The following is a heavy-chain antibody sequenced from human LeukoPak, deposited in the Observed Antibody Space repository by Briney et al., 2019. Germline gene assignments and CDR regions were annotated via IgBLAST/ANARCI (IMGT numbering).Heavy chain of an antibody. V-gene: IGHV4-34*01. CDR3: ARLRIRRGQLWSLPYFDY. Sequence: SETLSLTCAVYGGSFSGYYWSWIRQPPGKGLEWFGEINHSGSTNYNPSLKSRVTISVDTSKNQFSLMLSSVTAADTAVYYCARLRIRRGQLWSLPYFDYWGQGTLVTVSS. J-gene: IGHJ4*02. CDR2: INHSGST. CDR1: GGSFSGYY. D-gene: IGHD5-18*01.